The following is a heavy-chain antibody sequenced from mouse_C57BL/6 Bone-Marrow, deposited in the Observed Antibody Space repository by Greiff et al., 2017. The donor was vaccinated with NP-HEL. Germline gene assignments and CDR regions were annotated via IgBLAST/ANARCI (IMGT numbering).Heavy chain of an antibody. J-gene: IGHJ1*03. CDR3: ALLLRDWYFDV. V-gene: IGHV1-69*01. CDR2: IDPSDSYT. Sequence: QVQLQQPGAELVMPGASVKLSCKASGYTFTSYWMHWVKQRPGQGLEWIGEIDPSDSYTNYNQKFKGKSTLTVDKSSSTAYMQLSSLTSEDSAVYYCALLLRDWYFDVWGTGTTVTVSS. CDR1: GYTFTSYW. D-gene: IGHD1-1*01.